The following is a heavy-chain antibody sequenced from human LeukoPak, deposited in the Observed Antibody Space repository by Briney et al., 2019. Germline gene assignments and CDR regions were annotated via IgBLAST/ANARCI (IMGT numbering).Heavy chain of an antibody. D-gene: IGHD5-12*01. CDR1: GFTFSNYA. Sequence: GGSLRLSCAASGFTFSNYAMHWVRQAPGKGLEWVAVMSYDGSHIYYADSVKGRFTISRDNSKNTLYLQVNSLRAEDAAVYYCAKGVDIVATTPFDYWGQGTLVTVSS. V-gene: IGHV3-30-3*01. CDR2: MSYDGSHI. CDR3: AKGVDIVATTPFDY. J-gene: IGHJ4*02.